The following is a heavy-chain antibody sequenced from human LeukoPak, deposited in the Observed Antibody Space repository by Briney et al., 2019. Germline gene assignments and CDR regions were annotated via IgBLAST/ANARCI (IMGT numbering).Heavy chain of an antibody. CDR3: ATGSPSYYYDSSGYEFDP. CDR1: GGSFSGYY. D-gene: IGHD3-22*01. Sequence: SETLSLTCAVYGGSFSGYYWSWIRQPPGKGLEWIGEINHSGSTNYNPSLKSRVTISVDTSKNQFSLKLSSVTAADTAVYYCATGSPSYYYDSSGYEFDPWGQGTLVTVSS. J-gene: IGHJ5*02. CDR2: INHSGST. V-gene: IGHV4-34*01.